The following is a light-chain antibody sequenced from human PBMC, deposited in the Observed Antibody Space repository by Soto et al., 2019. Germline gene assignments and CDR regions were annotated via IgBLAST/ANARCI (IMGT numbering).Light chain of an antibody. Sequence: DIQMTQSPSSLSASVGDRVTITCQASQSISSYLNWYQQKPGKAPKLLIYAASSLQSGVPSRFSGSGSGTDFTLTIGSLQPEDFATYYCQQSYSTPYTFGQGTKLEIK. CDR1: QSISSY. V-gene: IGKV1-39*01. CDR2: AAS. J-gene: IGKJ2*01. CDR3: QQSYSTPYT.